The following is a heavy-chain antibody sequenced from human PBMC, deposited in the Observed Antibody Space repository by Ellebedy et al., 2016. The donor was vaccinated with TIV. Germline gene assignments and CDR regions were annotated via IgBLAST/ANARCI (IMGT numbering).Heavy chain of an antibody. CDR1: GFTFSDHW. CDR2: VKYDGPST. V-gene: IGHV3-74*01. Sequence: GESLKISXAASGFTFSDHWMHWVRQAPGQGLVWVSRVKYDGPSTNYADSVKGRFTISRDNAKNTLDLQMNSLRAEDTAVYYCVRLSGEWLRSLPFDTWGQGTLVAVSS. D-gene: IGHD5-12*01. J-gene: IGHJ4*02. CDR3: VRLSGEWLRSLPFDT.